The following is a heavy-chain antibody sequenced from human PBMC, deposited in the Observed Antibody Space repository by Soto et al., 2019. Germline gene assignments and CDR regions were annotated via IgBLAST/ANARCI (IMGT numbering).Heavy chain of an antibody. D-gene: IGHD1-26*01. J-gene: IGHJ4*02. CDR1: GGSINISYW. CDR2: IYHSGTT. Sequence: ETLSLTCAVSGGSINISYWWSWVRQPPGEGLEWIGEIYHSGTTNYNSSLKSRVTISVDKSKNQFSLKLTSVTAADTAIYYCARGDDFDYWGQGTLVTVSS. CDR3: ARGDDFDY. V-gene: IGHV4-4*02.